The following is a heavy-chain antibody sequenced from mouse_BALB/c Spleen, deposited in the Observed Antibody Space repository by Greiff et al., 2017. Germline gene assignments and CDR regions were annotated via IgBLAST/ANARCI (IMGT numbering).Heavy chain of an antibody. CDR3: ARNDYGAYAMDY. D-gene: IGHD2-4*01. CDR2: ISYSGST. V-gene: IGHV3-2*02. Sequence: EVKLQESGPGLVKPSQSLSLTCTVTGYSITSDYAWNWIRQFPGNKLEWMGYISYSGSTSYNPSLKSRISITRDTSKNQFFLQLNSVTTEDTATYYCARNDYGAYAMDYWGQGTSVTVSS. J-gene: IGHJ4*01. CDR1: GYSITSDYA.